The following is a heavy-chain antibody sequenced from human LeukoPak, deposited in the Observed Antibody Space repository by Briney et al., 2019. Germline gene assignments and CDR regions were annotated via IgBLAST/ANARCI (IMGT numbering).Heavy chain of an antibody. D-gene: IGHD6-19*01. CDR2: IYTSGST. J-gene: IGHJ4*02. V-gene: IGHV4-4*07. CDR1: GGSINSYY. Sequence: SETLSLTCSVSGGSINSYYWSWIRQPAGKGLEWIGRIYTSGSTNYNPSLKSRVTISVDTSKNQFSLRLSSVTAADTAVYYCARGSSGWQFDYWGQGTLVTVSS. CDR3: ARGSSGWQFDY.